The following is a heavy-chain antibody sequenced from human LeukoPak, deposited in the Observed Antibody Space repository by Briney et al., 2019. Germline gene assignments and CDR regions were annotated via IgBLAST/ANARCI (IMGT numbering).Heavy chain of an antibody. V-gene: IGHV4-31*03. J-gene: IGHJ2*01. CDR3: ARDKKEGERRGVIGWYFDL. Sequence: PSETLSLTCTVSGGSISSGGYYWSWIRQHPGKGLEWIGYIYYSGSTYYNPSLKSRVTISVDTSKNQFSLQLSSVTAADTAVYYCARDKKEGERRGVIGWYFDLRGRGTLVTVSS. D-gene: IGHD3-10*01. CDR1: GGSISSGGYY. CDR2: IYYSGST.